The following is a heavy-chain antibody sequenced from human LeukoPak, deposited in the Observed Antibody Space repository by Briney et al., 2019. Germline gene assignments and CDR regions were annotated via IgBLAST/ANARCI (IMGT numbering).Heavy chain of an antibody. CDR3: ARDLDYAFDI. Sequence: GGSLRLSCAASGFTFSSYAMSWVRQAPGKGLEWVSAISGSAGSTYYADSVKGRFTISRDNSKNTLYLQMNSLRAEDTAVYYCARDLDYAFDIWGQGTMVTVSS. D-gene: IGHD3-3*01. CDR2: ISGSAGST. CDR1: GFTFSSYA. V-gene: IGHV3-23*01. J-gene: IGHJ3*02.